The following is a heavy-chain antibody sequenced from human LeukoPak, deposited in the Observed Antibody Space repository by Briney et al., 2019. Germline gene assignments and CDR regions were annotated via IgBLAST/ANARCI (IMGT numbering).Heavy chain of an antibody. D-gene: IGHD3-3*01. J-gene: IGHJ5*02. CDR2: IYSGGST. Sequence: QPGGSLRLSCAAAGFTVSSNYMSWVRQAPGEGVEWVSVIYSGGSTYYADSVKGGFTISRDNPKNTLYLQMNSLRAEDTAVYYCARARITIFGVASGWFDPWGQGTLVTVSS. CDR3: ARARITIFGVASGWFDP. CDR1: GFTVSSNY. V-gene: IGHV3-66*02.